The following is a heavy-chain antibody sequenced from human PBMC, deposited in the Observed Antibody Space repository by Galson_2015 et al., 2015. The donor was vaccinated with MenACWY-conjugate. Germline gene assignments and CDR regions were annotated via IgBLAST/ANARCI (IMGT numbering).Heavy chain of an antibody. CDR1: GYY. CDR3: ARGWYILTR. CDR2: INHSGST. Sequence: GYYWSWIRQPPGKGLEWIGEINHSGSTNYNPSLKSRVTISVDTSKNQFSLKLSSVTAADTAVYYCARGWYILTRWGQGTLVTVSS. V-gene: IGHV4-34*01. J-gene: IGHJ4*02. D-gene: IGHD6-13*01.